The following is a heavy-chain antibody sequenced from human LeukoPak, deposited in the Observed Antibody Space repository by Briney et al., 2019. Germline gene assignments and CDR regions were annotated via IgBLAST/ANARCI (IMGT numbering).Heavy chain of an antibody. CDR1: GYTFTSYD. V-gene: IGHV1-8*01. Sequence: ASVKVSCKASGYTFTSYDINWVRQAPGQGLEWMGWMNPNSGNTGYAQKFQGRVTMTRNTSISTAYMELSSLRSEDTAVYYCARRRRALRSGYDFNYWGQGTLVTVSS. CDR2: MNPNSGNT. D-gene: IGHD5-12*01. J-gene: IGHJ4*02. CDR3: ARRRRALRSGYDFNY.